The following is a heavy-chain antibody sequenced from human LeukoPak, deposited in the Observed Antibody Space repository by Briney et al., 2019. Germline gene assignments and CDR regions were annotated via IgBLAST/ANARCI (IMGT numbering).Heavy chain of an antibody. CDR1: GFTFGDYA. D-gene: IGHD3-10*01. CDR2: IRSKAYGGTT. Sequence: GGSLRHSCTASGFTFGDYAMSWFRQAPGKGLEWVGFIRSKAYGGTTEYAASVKGRSTISRDDSKSIAYLQMNSLKTEDTAVYYCTRSNYYGYNWFDPWGQGTLVTVSS. J-gene: IGHJ5*02. CDR3: TRSNYYGYNWFDP. V-gene: IGHV3-49*03.